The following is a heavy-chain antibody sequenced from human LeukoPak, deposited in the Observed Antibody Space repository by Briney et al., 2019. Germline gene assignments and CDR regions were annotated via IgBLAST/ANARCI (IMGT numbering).Heavy chain of an antibody. CDR1: GFTFSSYG. V-gene: IGHV3-30*18. Sequence: GGSLRLSCAASGFTFSSYGMHWVRQAPGKGLEWVAVISYDGSNKYYADSVKGRFTISRDNSKNTLYLQMNSLRAEDTAVYYCAKDVRQWLVLWGFDYWGQGTLVTVSS. J-gene: IGHJ4*02. CDR3: AKDVRQWLVLWGFDY. CDR2: ISYDGSNK. D-gene: IGHD6-19*01.